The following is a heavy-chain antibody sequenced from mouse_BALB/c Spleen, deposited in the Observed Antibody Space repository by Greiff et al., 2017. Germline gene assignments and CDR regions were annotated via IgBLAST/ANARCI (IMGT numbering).Heavy chain of an antibody. CDR3: ARVTGTGYAMDY. CDR2: ISSGSSTI. V-gene: IGHV5-17*02. D-gene: IGHD4-1*01. CDR1: GFTFSSFG. Sequence: EVQLVESGGGLVQPGGSRKLSCAASGFTFSSFGMHWVRQAPEKGLEWVAYISSGSSTIYYADTVKGRFTISRDNPKNTLFLQMTSLRSEDTAMYYCARVTGTGYAMDYWGQGTSVTVSS. J-gene: IGHJ4*01.